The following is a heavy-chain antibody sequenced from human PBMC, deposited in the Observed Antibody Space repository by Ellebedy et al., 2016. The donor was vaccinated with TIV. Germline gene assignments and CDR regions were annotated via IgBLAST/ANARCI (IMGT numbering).Heavy chain of an antibody. V-gene: IGHV4-39*07. D-gene: IGHD2-8*01. J-gene: IGHJ6*02. CDR2: VNYSGRT. Sequence: MPSETLSLTCTVSGGSVSSSTYYWGWVRQPPGKGLEWLGSVNYSGRTYYNPSPGSRVSISADTSKNQFSLNLTSVTAADTAVYYCVRGLGYCTNGVCRMDVWGQGTTVTVSS. CDR1: GGSVSSSTYY. CDR3: VRGLGYCTNGVCRMDV.